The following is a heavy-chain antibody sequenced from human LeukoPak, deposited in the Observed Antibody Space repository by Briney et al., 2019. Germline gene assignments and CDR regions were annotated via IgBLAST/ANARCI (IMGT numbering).Heavy chain of an antibody. J-gene: IGHJ4*02. CDR1: GGTFSSYA. D-gene: IGHD3-16*02. CDR2: IIPIFGTA. CDR3: ARDRVDDYVWGSYRYRTRSFDY. Sequence: GSSVKVSCKASGGTFSSYAISWVRQAPGQGLEWMGGIIPIFGTANYAQKFQGRVTITADESTSTAYMELSSLRSEDTAVYYCARDRVDDYVWGSYRYRTRSFDYWGQGTLVTVSS. V-gene: IGHV1-69*01.